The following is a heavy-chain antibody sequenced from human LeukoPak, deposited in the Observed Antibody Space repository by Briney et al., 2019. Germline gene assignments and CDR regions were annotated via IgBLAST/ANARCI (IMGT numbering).Heavy chain of an antibody. CDR3: AKVLAFTIFGAMDY. CDR2: IYSGGST. Sequence: GGSLRLSCAASGFTVSSNYMSWVRQAPGKGLEWVSVIYSGGSTYYADSVKGRFTISRDNSKDTLYLQMNSLRAEDTAVYYCAKVLAFTIFGAMDYWGQGTLVTVSS. CDR1: GFTVSSNY. V-gene: IGHV3-53*01. D-gene: IGHD3-3*01. J-gene: IGHJ4*02.